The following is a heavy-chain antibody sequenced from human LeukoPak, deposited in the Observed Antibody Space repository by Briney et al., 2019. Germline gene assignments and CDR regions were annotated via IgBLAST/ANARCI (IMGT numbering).Heavy chain of an antibody. CDR2: IYTGGST. Sequence: SETLSLTCTVSGGSISGYYWSWIRQPAGKGLEWIGRIYTGGSTNYNPSLRSRVTMSVDTSKNQFSLKLSSVTAADTAVYYCAGPSIAVADHWGQGTLVTVSS. J-gene: IGHJ5*02. CDR1: GGSISGYY. V-gene: IGHV4-4*07. CDR3: AGPSIAVADH. D-gene: IGHD6-19*01.